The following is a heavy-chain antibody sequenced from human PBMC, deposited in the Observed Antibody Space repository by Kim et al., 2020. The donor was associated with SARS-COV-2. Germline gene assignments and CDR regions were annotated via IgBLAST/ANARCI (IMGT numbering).Heavy chain of an antibody. CDR3: VRGRRDGYNYFDY. Sequence: SETLSLTCTVSGASISSGGYYWSWIRQHQGKGLEWIAYIDYSGSTDDNPSVKSRLIISLDKSKNQISLKLSSVTAADTAVYYCVRGRRDGYNYFDYWGQGTLVTGSS. J-gene: IGHJ4*02. V-gene: IGHV4-31*03. D-gene: IGHD5-12*01. CDR2: IDYSGST. CDR1: GASISSGGYY.